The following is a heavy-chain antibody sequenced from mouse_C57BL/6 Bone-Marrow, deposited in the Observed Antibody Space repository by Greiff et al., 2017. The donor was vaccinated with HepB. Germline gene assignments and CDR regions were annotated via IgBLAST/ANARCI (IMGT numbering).Heavy chain of an antibody. V-gene: IGHV1-19*01. CDR1: GYTFTDYY. CDR2: INPYNGGT. J-gene: IGHJ1*03. Sequence: VQLQQSGPVLVKPGASVKMSCKASGYTFTDYYMNWVKQSHGKSLEWIGVINPYNGGTSYNQKFKGKATLTVDKSSSTAYMELNSLTSEDSAVYYCAREGGHFDVWGTGTTVTVSS. CDR3: AREGGHFDV.